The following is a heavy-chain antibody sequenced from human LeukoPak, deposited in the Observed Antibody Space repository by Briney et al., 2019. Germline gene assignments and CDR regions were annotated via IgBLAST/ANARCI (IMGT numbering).Heavy chain of an antibody. CDR1: GGSISSGGYY. V-gene: IGHV4-31*03. D-gene: IGHD3-22*01. CDR2: IYYSGST. Sequence: SQTLSLTCTVSGGSISSGGYYWSWIRQHPGTGLEWIGYIYYSGSTYYNPSLKSRVTISVDTSKNQFSLKLSSVTAADTAVYYCARAYYYDSSVDYWGQGTLVTVSS. CDR3: ARAYYYDSSVDY. J-gene: IGHJ4*02.